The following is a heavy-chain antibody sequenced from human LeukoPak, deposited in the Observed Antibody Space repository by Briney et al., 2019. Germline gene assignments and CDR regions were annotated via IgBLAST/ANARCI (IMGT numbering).Heavy chain of an antibody. CDR3: AKGPLLLWFGELFDY. J-gene: IGHJ4*02. CDR1: GFNFSSYA. CDR2: ISGSGGST. V-gene: IGHV3-23*01. Sequence: GGSLRLSCAASGFNFSSYAMSWVRQAPGKGLEWVSAISGSGGSTYYADSVKGRFTISRDNSKNTLYLQMNSLRAEDTAVYYCAKGPLLLWFGELFDYWGQGTLVTVSS. D-gene: IGHD3-10*01.